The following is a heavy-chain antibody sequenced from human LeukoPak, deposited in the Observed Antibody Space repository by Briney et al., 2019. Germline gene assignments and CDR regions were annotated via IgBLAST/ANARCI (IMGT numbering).Heavy chain of an antibody. V-gene: IGHV4-30-2*01. CDR2: IYHSGST. CDR3: ARHWGIAARPRWRMDV. D-gene: IGHD6-6*01. J-gene: IGHJ6*04. CDR1: GGSISSGGYS. Sequence: TSETLSLTCAVSGGSISSGGYSWSWIRQPPGKGLEWIGYIYHSGSTYYNPSLKSRVTISVDRSKNQFSLKLSSVTAADTAVYYCARHWGIAARPRWRMDVWGKGTTVTVSS.